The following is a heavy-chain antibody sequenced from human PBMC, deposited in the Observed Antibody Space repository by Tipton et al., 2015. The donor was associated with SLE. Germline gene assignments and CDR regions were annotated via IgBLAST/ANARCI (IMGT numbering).Heavy chain of an antibody. CDR2: IYHSGST. CDR1: GGSMTNFY. D-gene: IGHD3-3*02. CDR3: ARGPPFMEWERNWFDP. Sequence: TLSLTCTVSGGSMTNFYWSWIRQPQGKGLEWIGEIYHSGSTNYNPSLKSRVTISVDKSKNQFSLKLSSVTAADTAVYYCARGPPFMEWERNWFDPWGQGTQVTVSS. J-gene: IGHJ5*02. V-gene: IGHV4-59*01.